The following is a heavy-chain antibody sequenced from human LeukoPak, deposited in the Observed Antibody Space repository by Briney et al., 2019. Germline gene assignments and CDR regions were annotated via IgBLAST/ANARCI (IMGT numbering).Heavy chain of an antibody. CDR1: GHILTELS. CDR3: VNEHSGWHAFDI. J-gene: IGHJ3*02. V-gene: IGHV1-24*01. CDR2: FDPEDGET. D-gene: IGHD6-19*01. Sequence: GASVKVSCKVSGHILTELSMHWVRQAPGKGLEWMGGFDPEDGETLYAQKLQGRVTMTEDASTDTAYMELSSLSSEDTAMYYCVNEHSGWHAFDIWGQGTMVTVSS.